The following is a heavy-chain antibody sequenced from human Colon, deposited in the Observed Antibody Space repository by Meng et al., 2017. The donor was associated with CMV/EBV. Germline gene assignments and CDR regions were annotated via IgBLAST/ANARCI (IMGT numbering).Heavy chain of an antibody. Sequence: QVQLQQSGPGLVKSSETLSRTCSVSGGSISGYYWNWIRQPAGKGLEWIGRMHTSGTTNYNPSLKSRVTVSLDTSKNQVSLKLTSVTAADTAVYYCARDPEDGWAYFDYWGQGALVTVSS. CDR1: GGSISGYY. J-gene: IGHJ4*02. CDR3: ARDPEDGWAYFDY. V-gene: IGHV4-4*07. D-gene: IGHD5-24*01. CDR2: MHTSGTT.